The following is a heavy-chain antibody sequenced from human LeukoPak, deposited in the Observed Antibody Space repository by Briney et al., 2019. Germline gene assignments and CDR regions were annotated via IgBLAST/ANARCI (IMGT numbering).Heavy chain of an antibody. CDR1: GFTVSSNY. CDR3: ARALMVRGVIITYEDYYYYMDV. CDR2: IYSGGST. V-gene: IGHV3-66*02. Sequence: GGSLRLSCAASGFTVSSNYMSWVRQAPGKGLEWVSDIYSGGSTYYADSVKGRFTISRDNSKNTLYLQMNSLRAEDTAVYYCARALMVRGVIITYEDYYYYMDVWGKGTTVTVSS. J-gene: IGHJ6*03. D-gene: IGHD3-10*01.